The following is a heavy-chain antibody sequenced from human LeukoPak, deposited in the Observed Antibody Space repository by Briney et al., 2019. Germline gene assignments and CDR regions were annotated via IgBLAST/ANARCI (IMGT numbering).Heavy chain of an antibody. CDR3: ASLKLLWFGELWSGFDP. D-gene: IGHD3-10*01. Sequence: SETLSLTCTVSGGSISSHYWGWIRQPPGKGLEWIGNIYYSGSTYYNPSLKSRVSIFVDSSKNQFSLRLSSVTAADTAVYYCASLKLLWFGELWSGFDPWGQGTLVTVS. CDR2: IYYSGST. J-gene: IGHJ5*02. CDR1: GGSISSHY. V-gene: IGHV4-39*01.